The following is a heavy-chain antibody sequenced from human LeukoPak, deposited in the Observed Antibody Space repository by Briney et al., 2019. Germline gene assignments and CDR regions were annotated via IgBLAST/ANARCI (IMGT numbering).Heavy chain of an antibody. D-gene: IGHD6-13*01. J-gene: IGHJ1*01. Sequence: SETLSLTCTVSGGSISSYYWSWIRQPAGKGLEWIGRIYTSGSTNYNPSLKSRVTMSVDTSKNQFSLKLSSVTAADTAVYYCARGGSSWSAEYSQHWGQGTLVTVSS. CDR2: IYTSGST. CDR3: ARGGSSWSAEYSQH. V-gene: IGHV4-4*07. CDR1: GGSISSYY.